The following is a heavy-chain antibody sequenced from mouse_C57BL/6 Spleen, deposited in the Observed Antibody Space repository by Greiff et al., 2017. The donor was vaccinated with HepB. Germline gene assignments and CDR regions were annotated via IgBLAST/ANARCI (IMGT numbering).Heavy chain of an antibody. CDR1: GFTFSSYG. D-gene: IGHD4-1*01. CDR2: ISSGGSYT. J-gene: IGHJ2*01. V-gene: IGHV5-6*02. CDR3: ARRETGTDY. Sequence: DVKLVESGGDLVKPGGSLKLSCAASGFTFSSYGMSWVRQTPDKRLEWVATISSGGSYTYYPDSVKGRFTISRDNAKNTLYLQMSSLKSEDTAMYYCARRETGTDYWGQGTTLTVSS.